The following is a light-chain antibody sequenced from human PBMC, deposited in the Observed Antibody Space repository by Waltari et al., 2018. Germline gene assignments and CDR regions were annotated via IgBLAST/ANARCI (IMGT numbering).Light chain of an antibody. CDR1: SSDVGGYHY. Sequence: QSALTQPASVSGSPGQSITISGTGTSSDVGGYHYVTWYQQHPGKAPKLMIYEVSNRPSGVFNRFSGSKSGNPASLTISGLQAEDEADYYCSSYTSSSTLVFGGGTKLTVL. CDR2: EVS. CDR3: SSYTSSSTLV. V-gene: IGLV2-14*01. J-gene: IGLJ2*01.